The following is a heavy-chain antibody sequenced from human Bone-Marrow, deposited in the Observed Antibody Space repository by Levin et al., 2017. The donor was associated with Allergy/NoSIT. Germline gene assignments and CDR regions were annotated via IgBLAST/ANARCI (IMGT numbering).Heavy chain of an antibody. V-gene: IGHV1-2*02. CDR2: INPNRGGT. D-gene: IGHD4-17*01. CDR3: ATEWDNDYGRSYYYIMDV. J-gene: IGHJ6*02. CDR1: GYILSGYY. Sequence: ASVKVSCKASGYILSGYYMHWVRQAPGQGLEWMGWINPNRGGTKYAQKFQGRVTMTRDTSISTAYMELSRLRSDDTAVYYCATEWDNDYGRSYYYIMDVWGQGTTVTVSS.